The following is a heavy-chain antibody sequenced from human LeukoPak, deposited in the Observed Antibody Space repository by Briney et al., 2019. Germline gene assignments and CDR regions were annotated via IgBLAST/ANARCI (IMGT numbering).Heavy chain of an antibody. D-gene: IGHD6-6*01. Sequence: SETLSLTCTVSGGSISSGGYYWSWIRQHPGKGLEWIRYIYYSGSTSYNPSLKSRVTISVDTSKNQFSLKLSSVTAADTAVYYCARERKISAARPEYYYYYYMDVWGKGTTVTVSS. CDR1: GGSISSGGYY. V-gene: IGHV4-31*03. J-gene: IGHJ6*03. CDR3: ARERKISAARPEYYYYYYMDV. CDR2: IYYSGST.